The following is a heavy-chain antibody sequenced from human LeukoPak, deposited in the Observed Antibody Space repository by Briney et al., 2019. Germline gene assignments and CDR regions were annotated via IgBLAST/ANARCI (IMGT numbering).Heavy chain of an antibody. CDR3: ARELEDIVVVPAAVDY. J-gene: IGHJ4*02. CDR2: INPNSGGT. V-gene: IGHV1-2*02. CDR1: GYTFTGYY. Sequence: ASVKVSCKASGYTFTGYYMYWVRQAPGQGLEWMGWINPNSGGTNYAQKFQGRVTMTRDTSISTAYMELSRLRSDDTAVYYCARELEDIVVVPAAVDYWGQGTLVTVSS. D-gene: IGHD2-2*01.